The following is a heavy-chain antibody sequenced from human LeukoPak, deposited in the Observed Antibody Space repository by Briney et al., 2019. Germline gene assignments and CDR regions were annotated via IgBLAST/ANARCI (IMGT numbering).Heavy chain of an antibody. J-gene: IGHJ3*02. CDR3: ASRILTGYYSEAFDI. D-gene: IGHD3-9*01. CDR1: GFTFSSYS. V-gene: IGHV3-21*01. CDR2: ISSSSSYI. Sequence: GGSLILSCAASGFTFSSYSMNWVRQAPGKGLEWVSSISSSSSYIYYADSVKGRFTISRDNAKNSLYLQMNSLRAEDTAVYYCASRILTGYYSEAFDIWGQGTMVTVSS.